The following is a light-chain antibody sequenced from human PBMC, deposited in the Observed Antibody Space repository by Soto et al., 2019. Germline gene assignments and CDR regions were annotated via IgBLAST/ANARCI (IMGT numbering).Light chain of an antibody. J-gene: IGKJ4*01. CDR3: QQRDSWPLT. Sequence: EIVLTQSPATLSLSPGERATLSCRASQSVSSYLAWYQKKPGQPPRLLIYDASNRATDIPARFSGSGSGRDFTLTISSLAPGDFAIYYCQQRDSWPLTFGGGTKVEIK. V-gene: IGKV3-11*02. CDR2: DAS. CDR1: QSVSSY.